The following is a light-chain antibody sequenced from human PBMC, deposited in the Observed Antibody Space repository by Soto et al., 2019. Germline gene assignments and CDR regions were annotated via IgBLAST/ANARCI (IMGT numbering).Light chain of an antibody. V-gene: IGKV3-20*01. CDR2: DSS. Sequence: EIVLTQSPATLSLSPGERATLSCRASQSLSSNFLAWYQQKPGQPPRLLIYDSSTRATGFPDRFSGSGSGTDSTLTISGLEPEDFAVYYCQQYGSSGTFGQGTKVDIK. CDR3: QQYGSSGT. J-gene: IGKJ1*01. CDR1: QSLSSNF.